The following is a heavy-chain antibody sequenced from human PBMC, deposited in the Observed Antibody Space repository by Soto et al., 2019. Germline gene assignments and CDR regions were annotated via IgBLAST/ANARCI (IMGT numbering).Heavy chain of an antibody. J-gene: IGHJ4*02. Sequence: SETLSLTCTVSGGSISSGGYYWSWIRQHPGKGLEWIGYIYYSGSTYYNPSLKSRVTISVDTSKNQFSLKLSSVTAADTAVYYCVRGGYYDSSGYFYFDYWGQGTLVTVSS. CDR3: VRGGYYDSSGYFYFDY. CDR2: IYYSGST. V-gene: IGHV4-31*03. CDR1: GGSISSGGYY. D-gene: IGHD3-22*01.